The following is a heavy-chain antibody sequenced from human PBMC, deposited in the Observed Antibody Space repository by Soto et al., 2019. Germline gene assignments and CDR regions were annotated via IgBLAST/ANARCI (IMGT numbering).Heavy chain of an antibody. CDR2: SYYTGNT. J-gene: IGHJ5*02. CDR3: ARQLGNGWFDP. Sequence: ASETLSLTCSVSTGSISGSYWSWIRQPPGKGLEWIGYSYYTGNTNYNPSLKSRVTMSVDTSRSQFSLKLSPVTAADTAVYFCARQLGNGWFDPWGQGTLVTVS. CDR1: TGSISGSY. D-gene: IGHD2-8*01. V-gene: IGHV4-59*08.